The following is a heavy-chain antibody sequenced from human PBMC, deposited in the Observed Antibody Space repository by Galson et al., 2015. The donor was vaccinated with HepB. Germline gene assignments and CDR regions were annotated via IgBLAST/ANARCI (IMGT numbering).Heavy chain of an antibody. Sequence: SLRLSCAASGFPFSGYGMHWVRQVPGKGLEWVAIIWYDGTTKYYADSVMGRFTISRDNPKNTLYLQMNSLRAEDTAVYYFAREASEMHANSSGWSGGVGAFDIGGQGTMLTVSS. D-gene: IGHD6-19*01. CDR2: IWYDGTTK. CDR1: GFPFSGYG. J-gene: IGHJ3*02. V-gene: IGHV3-33*01. CDR3: AREASEMHANSSGWSGGVGAFDI.